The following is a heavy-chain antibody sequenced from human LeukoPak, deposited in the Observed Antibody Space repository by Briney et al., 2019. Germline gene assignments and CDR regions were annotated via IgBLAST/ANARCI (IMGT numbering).Heavy chain of an antibody. CDR1: GYTFTSYG. CDR2: ISAYNGNT. J-gene: IGHJ4*02. V-gene: IGHV1-18*01. CDR3: ARDPALVYGSGSYYPGYFDY. D-gene: IGHD3-10*01. Sequence: GASVKVSCKASGYTFTSYGISWVRQAPGQGLEWMGWISAYNGNTNYAQKLQGRVTMTTDTSTSTAYMELRSLRSDDTAVYYCARDPALVYGSGSYYPGYFDYWGQGTLVTVSS.